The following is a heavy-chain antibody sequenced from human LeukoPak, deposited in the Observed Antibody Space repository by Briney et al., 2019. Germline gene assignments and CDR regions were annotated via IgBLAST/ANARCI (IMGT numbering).Heavy chain of an antibody. V-gene: IGHV1-2*02. J-gene: IGHJ6*03. CDR1: GYTFTGYY. Sequence: ASVKVSCKASGYTFTGYYMHWVRQAPGQGLEWMGWINPNSGGTNYAQKFQGRVTMTRDTSISTAYMELSRLRSDDTAVYYCARRDSSGYYYYYMDVWGKGTTVTVSS. CDR2: INPNSGGT. D-gene: IGHD3-22*01. CDR3: ARRDSSGYYYYYMDV.